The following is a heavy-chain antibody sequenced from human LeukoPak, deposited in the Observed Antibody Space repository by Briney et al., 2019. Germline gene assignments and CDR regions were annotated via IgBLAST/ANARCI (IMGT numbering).Heavy chain of an antibody. D-gene: IGHD4-23*01. Sequence: PSETLSLTCAVYGESFSGYYWTWIRQPPGKGLEWIGSIYHSGSTYYNPSLKSRVTISVDTSKNQFSLKLSSVTAADTAVYYCARGLLYGGNLMPGYWGQGTLVTVSS. CDR2: IYHSGST. CDR1: GESFSGYY. CDR3: ARGLLYGGNLMPGY. V-gene: IGHV4-34*01. J-gene: IGHJ4*02.